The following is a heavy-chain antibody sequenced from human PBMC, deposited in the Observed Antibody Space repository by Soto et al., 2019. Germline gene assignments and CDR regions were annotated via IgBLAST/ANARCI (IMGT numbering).Heavy chain of an antibody. CDR3: ARGRYCLTGRCFPNWFDS. CDR2: ITYSGNT. J-gene: IGHJ5*01. D-gene: IGHD7-27*01. CDR1: GGSINNAEDN. Sequence: SETLSLTCTVSGGSINNAEDNWTWIRQPPGKGLEYIGYITYSGNTFYKSSLKSRVAISVDTSKSQFSLNVTSVTAADTAVYFCARGRYCLTGRCFPNWFDSWGQGALVTVSS. V-gene: IGHV4-30-4*01.